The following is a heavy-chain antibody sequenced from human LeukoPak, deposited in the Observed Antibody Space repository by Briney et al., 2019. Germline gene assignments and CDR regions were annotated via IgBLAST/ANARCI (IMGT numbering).Heavy chain of an antibody. CDR3: ARLGKINLVRATFWYFDL. D-gene: IGHD3-22*01. CDR2: IYNTGSS. J-gene: IGHJ2*01. CDR1: GGSVSSDS. Sequence: PSETLSLTCTVSGGSVSSDSWNWIRQSPGRGLEFIGYIYNTGSSNHNPSLKNRVTISLDKSKGQLPLELSSVTAADTAIYYCARLGKINLVRATFWYFDLWGRGTLVTVSS. V-gene: IGHV4-59*08.